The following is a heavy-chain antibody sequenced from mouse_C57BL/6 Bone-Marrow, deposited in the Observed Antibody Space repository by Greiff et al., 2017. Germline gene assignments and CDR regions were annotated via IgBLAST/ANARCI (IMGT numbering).Heavy chain of an antibody. CDR3: AKQDWDVWFAY. V-gene: IGHV5-2*01. D-gene: IGHD4-1*01. CDR2: INSDGGST. Sequence: DVMLVESGGGLVLPGESLQLSCESTEYEFPSHDMSWVRQTPEKRLELVAAINSDGGSTYYPDTMEGRFIISRNNTKRTLYLQMSSLRSEGTALYYCAKQDWDVWFAYWGQGTLVTVSA. CDR1: EYEFPSHD. J-gene: IGHJ3*01.